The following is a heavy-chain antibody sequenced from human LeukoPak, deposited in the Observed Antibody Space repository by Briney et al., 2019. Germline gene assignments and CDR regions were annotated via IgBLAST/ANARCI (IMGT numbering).Heavy chain of an antibody. J-gene: IGHJ4*02. CDR2: ISYDAKVI. V-gene: IGHV3-30*03. D-gene: IGHD2-15*01. Sequence: PGGSLRLSCAASGFTFRSHAMHWVRQAPGKGLEWVTFISYDAKVIYYADSVKGRFTISRDNSKNTVHLQMNSLRSDDAGVYYCARDRSTAYSADYWGQGTLVTVSS. CDR3: ARDRSTAYSADY. CDR1: GFTFRSHA.